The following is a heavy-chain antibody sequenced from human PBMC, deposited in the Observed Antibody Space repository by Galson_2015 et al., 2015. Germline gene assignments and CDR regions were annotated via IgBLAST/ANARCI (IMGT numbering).Heavy chain of an antibody. Sequence: SLRLSCAASGFTFDDYAMHWVRQAPGKGLEWVSGVSWNGGKIGYEDSVKGRFTISRDNAKNSLFLQMDSLREEDTAFYYCVKDGRIRYYNGTGNYYRDGYFDSWGKGTTVTVSS. D-gene: IGHD1-26*01. CDR2: VSWNGGKI. J-gene: IGHJ4*03. CDR3: VKDGRIRYYNGTGNYYRDGYFDS. V-gene: IGHV3-9*01. CDR1: GFTFDDYA.